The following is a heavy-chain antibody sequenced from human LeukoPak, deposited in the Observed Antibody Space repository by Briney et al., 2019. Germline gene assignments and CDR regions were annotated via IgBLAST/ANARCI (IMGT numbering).Heavy chain of an antibody. D-gene: IGHD6-19*01. CDR1: GFTFDGYA. Sequence: GGSLRLSCAASGFTFDGYAMHWVRQAPGKGLEWVSGISWNSGSIGYADSVKGRFTISRDNAKNSLYLQMNSLRAEDTALYYCAKDKGSSGWYEAFDIWGQGTMVTVSS. CDR2: ISWNSGSI. CDR3: AKDKGSSGWYEAFDI. J-gene: IGHJ3*02. V-gene: IGHV3-9*01.